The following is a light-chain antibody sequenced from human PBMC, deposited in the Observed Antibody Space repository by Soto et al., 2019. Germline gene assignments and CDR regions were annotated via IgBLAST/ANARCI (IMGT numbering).Light chain of an antibody. V-gene: IGLV2-14*01. CDR1: SSDVGAYNY. CDR2: DVS. J-gene: IGLJ1*01. Sequence: QSALTQPASVSGTPGQSITISCTGTSSDVGAYNYDSWYQQYPGEAPKVIIYDVSHRPAGLSHRFSGSKAGNTASLTISGHQTQDEADYYCTSYTSATTYVFGTGTKVTVL. CDR3: TSYTSATTYV.